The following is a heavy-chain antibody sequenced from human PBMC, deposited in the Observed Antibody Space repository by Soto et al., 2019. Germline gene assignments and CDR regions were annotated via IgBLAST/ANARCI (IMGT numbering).Heavy chain of an antibody. D-gene: IGHD6-13*01. V-gene: IGHV1-18*01. Sequence: GASVKVSCKASGYTFTSYGIRWVRQAPGQGLEWMGWNSAYNGNTNYAQKLQGRVTMTTDTSTSTAYMELRSLRSDDTAVYYCARDDVAAAGTYFDYWGQGTLVTVSS. CDR2: NSAYNGNT. CDR1: GYTFTSYG. CDR3: ARDDVAAAGTYFDY. J-gene: IGHJ4*02.